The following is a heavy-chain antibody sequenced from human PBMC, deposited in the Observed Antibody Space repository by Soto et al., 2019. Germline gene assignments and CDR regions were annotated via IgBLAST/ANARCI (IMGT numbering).Heavy chain of an antibody. D-gene: IGHD3-16*02. CDR2: INPNSGGT. Sequence: QVQLVQSGAEVKKPGASVKVSCKASGYTFTGYYMHWVRQAPGQGLEWMGWINPNSGGTNYAQKFQGWGTMTRDTSISTAYMELSRLRSDDTAVYYCARDQNDYIWGSYRSGAFDIWGQGTMVTVSS. V-gene: IGHV1-2*04. CDR3: ARDQNDYIWGSYRSGAFDI. CDR1: GYTFTGYY. J-gene: IGHJ3*02.